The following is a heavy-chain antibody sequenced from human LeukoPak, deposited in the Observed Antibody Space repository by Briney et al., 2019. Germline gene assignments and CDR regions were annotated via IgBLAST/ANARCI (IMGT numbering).Heavy chain of an antibody. CDR2: INWNGGST. CDR1: GFTFDDYG. D-gene: IGHD1-26*01. V-gene: IGHV3-20*04. CDR3: AKENYKVGASMLGGFDY. J-gene: IGHJ4*02. Sequence: PGGSLRLSCAASGFTFDDYGMSWVRQAPGKGLEWVSCINWNGGSTGYADSVKGRFTISRDNAKNSLYLQMNSLRAEDTALYYCAKENYKVGASMLGGFDYWGQGTLVTVSS.